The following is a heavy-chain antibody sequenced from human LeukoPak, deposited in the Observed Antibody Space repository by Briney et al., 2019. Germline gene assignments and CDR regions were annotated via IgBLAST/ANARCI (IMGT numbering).Heavy chain of an antibody. D-gene: IGHD3-10*01. J-gene: IGHJ6*02. CDR1: GFTVSSNY. CDR3: ATHPGTDYYYGMDV. CDR2: IYYSGST. Sequence: PGGSLRLSCAASGFTVSSNYMSWVRQAPGKGLEWIGYIYYSGSTYYNPSLKSRVTISVDTSKNQFSLKLSSVTAADTAVYYCATHPGTDYYYGMDVWGQGTTVTVSS. V-gene: IGHV4-59*06.